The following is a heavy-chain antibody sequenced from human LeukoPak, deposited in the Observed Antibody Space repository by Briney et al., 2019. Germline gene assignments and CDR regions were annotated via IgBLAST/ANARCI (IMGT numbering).Heavy chain of an antibody. CDR2: ISSSSSYI. V-gene: IGHV3-21*01. D-gene: IGHD2-15*01. Sequence: GRSLRLSCAASGFTFSSYSMNWVRQAPGKGLEWVSSISSSSSYIYYADSVKGRFTISRDNAKNSLYLQMNSLRAEDTAVYYCARDTDMGRVVALDYWGQGTLVTVSS. CDR1: GFTFSSYS. J-gene: IGHJ4*02. CDR3: ARDTDMGRVVALDY.